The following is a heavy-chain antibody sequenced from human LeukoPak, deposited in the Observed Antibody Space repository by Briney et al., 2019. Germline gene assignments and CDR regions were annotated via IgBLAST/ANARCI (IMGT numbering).Heavy chain of an antibody. J-gene: IGHJ4*02. CDR1: GGSIRSSYYY. CDR3: ARAWCSGGSCIDY. Sequence: SETLSLTCTVSGGSIRSSYYYWGWIRQHPGKGLEWIGYIYYSGSTYYNPSLKSRVTISVDTSKNQFSLKLSSVTAADTAVYYCARAWCSGGSCIDYWGQGTLVTVSS. D-gene: IGHD2-15*01. V-gene: IGHV4-31*03. CDR2: IYYSGST.